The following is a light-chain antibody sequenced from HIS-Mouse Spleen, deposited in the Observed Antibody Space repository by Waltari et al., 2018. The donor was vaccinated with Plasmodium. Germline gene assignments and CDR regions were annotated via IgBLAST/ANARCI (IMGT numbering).Light chain of an antibody. J-gene: IGLJ3*02. CDR3: CSYAGSYTLV. CDR1: RRDVGGFYP. Sequence: SALTQPRSVSGSPGQSVTISCTGTRRDVGGFYPVSWYQQNPGKGPKLMIYDVSKRPSGVPDRFSGSKSGNTASLTISGLQAEDEADYYCCSYAGSYTLVFGGGTKLTVL. CDR2: DVS. V-gene: IGLV2-11*01.